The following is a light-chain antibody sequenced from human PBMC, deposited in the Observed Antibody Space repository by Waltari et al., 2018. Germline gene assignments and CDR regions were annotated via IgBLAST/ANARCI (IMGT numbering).Light chain of an antibody. CDR3: QHYVRLPVT. CDR2: DAS. J-gene: IGKJ1*01. Sequence: SCRASQSVGRALAWYQQKPCQAPRLLSYDASIRATGVPDRFSGSGSGTDFSLTISRLESGDVAVYYCQHYVRLPVTFGQGTKVE. CDR1: QSVGRA. V-gene: IGKV3-20*01.